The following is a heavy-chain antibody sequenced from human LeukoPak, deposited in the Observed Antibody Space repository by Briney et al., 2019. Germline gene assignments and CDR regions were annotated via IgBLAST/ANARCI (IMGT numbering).Heavy chain of an antibody. CDR3: ARGPRAGTGFLHRWLQFDY. V-gene: IGHV4-30-2*01. D-gene: IGHD5-12*01. Sequence: PSETLSLTCAVSGGSISSGGYSWSWIRQPPGQGLEWIGYIYHSGSTYYNPSLKSRVTISVDRSKNQFSLKLSSVTAADTAVYYCARGPRAGTGFLHRWLQFDYWGQGTLVTVSS. J-gene: IGHJ4*02. CDR2: IYHSGST. CDR1: GGSISSGGYS.